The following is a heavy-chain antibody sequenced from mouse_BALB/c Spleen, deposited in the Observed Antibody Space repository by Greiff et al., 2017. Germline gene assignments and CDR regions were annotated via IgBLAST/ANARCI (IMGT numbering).Heavy chain of an antibody. Sequence: EVQLQESGTVLARPGASVKMSCKASGYTFTSYWMHWVKQRPGQGLEWIGAIYPGNSDTSYNQKFKGKAKLTAVTSTSTAYMELSSLTNEDSAVYYCTRYTTPYYAMDYWGQGTSVTVSS. D-gene: IGHD1-1*01. CDR1: GYTFTSYW. V-gene: IGHV1-5*01. CDR3: TRYTTPYYAMDY. J-gene: IGHJ4*01. CDR2: IYPGNSDT.